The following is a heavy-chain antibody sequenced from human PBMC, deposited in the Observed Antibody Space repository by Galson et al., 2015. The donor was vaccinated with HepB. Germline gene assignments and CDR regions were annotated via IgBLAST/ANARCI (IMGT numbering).Heavy chain of an antibody. D-gene: IGHD2-2*01. CDR1: GYTFTNYD. V-gene: IGHV1-8*01. Sequence: SVKVSCKASGYTFTNYDINWVRQAHGQGLEWMGWMNPNSGTTGYAQKFQGRLTMTRSTSISTAYMELSSLRSEDTAVYYCARGRPCSSTSCFPFDAFHIWGQGTVVTVSS. J-gene: IGHJ3*02. CDR3: ARGRPCSSTSCFPFDAFHI. CDR2: MNPNSGTT.